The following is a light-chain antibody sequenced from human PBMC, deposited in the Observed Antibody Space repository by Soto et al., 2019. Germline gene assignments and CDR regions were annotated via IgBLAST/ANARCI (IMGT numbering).Light chain of an antibody. CDR3: QQRGDWPPT. V-gene: IGKV3-11*01. CDR1: QSLSRH. J-gene: IGKJ4*01. Sequence: EIVLTQSPASLSLSPGERATLSCRASQSLSRHLAWYQQIPGQAPRLLIYHTSNRATGIPARFSGSGSGTDLTLTISSLGPEDFAVYYCQQRGDWPPTFGEGTKVEIK. CDR2: HTS.